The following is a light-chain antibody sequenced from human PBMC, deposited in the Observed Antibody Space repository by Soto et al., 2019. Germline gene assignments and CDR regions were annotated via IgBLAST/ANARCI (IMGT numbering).Light chain of an antibody. CDR3: CSYAGSDTYVL. Sequence: QSALTQPRSVSGSPGQSVTISCTGTSSDVGNYNYVSWYQQHPGKAPKFMMYDVNKRPSGVPDRFSGSKSGNTASLTISGLQAEDEDDYYCCSYAGSDTYVLFGGGTKLTVL. V-gene: IGLV2-11*01. J-gene: IGLJ2*01. CDR1: SSDVGNYNY. CDR2: DVN.